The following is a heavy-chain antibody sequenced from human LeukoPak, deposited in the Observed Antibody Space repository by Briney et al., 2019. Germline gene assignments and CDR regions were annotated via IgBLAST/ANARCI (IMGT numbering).Heavy chain of an antibody. Sequence: GGSLRLSCAASGFAFSTYAMGWVRQAPGKGLEWVSSISGRGDITYYGDSMKGRFTISRDNSKNTLYLQMNSLRAEDTAVYYCSVTTRYGANCYFDYWGQGALVTVSS. J-gene: IGHJ4*02. D-gene: IGHD4-23*01. V-gene: IGHV3-23*01. CDR3: SVTTRYGANCYFDY. CDR2: ISGRGDIT. CDR1: GFAFSTYA.